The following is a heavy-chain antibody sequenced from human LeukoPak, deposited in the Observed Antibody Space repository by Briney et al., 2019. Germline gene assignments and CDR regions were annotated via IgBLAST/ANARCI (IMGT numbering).Heavy chain of an antibody. V-gene: IGHV1-18*01. CDR1: GYTFTSYG. CDR3: ARGPEIDFWSGYLDY. CDR2: ISAYNGNT. Sequence: ASVKVSCKASGYTFTSYGISWVRQAPGQGLEWMGWISAYNGNTNYAQKLQGRVTMTTDTSTSTAYMELRSLRSDDTAVYYCARGPEIDFWSGYLDYWGQGTLVTVSS. D-gene: IGHD3-3*01. J-gene: IGHJ4*02.